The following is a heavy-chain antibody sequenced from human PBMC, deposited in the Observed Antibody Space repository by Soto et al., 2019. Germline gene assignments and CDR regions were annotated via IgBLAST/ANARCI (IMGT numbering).Heavy chain of an antibody. D-gene: IGHD4-17*01. CDR1: GYTLNEVA. J-gene: IGHJ5*02. CDR3: TTYHGDYNFDH. V-gene: IGHV1-24*01. Sequence: QVQLVQSGAEVKKPGASVKVSCKVSGYTLNEVAMHWVRQATGKGLEWLGGFDPDAAETIYAQHFQGRVTMTEDTSTDTVYMELSSLRSEDTALYFCTTYHGDYNFDHWGQGTLVTVSS. CDR2: FDPDAAET.